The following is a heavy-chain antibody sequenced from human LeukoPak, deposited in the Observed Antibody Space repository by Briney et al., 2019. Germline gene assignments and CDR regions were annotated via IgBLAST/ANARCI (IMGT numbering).Heavy chain of an antibody. D-gene: IGHD3-3*01. CDR2: ISWNSGSI. Sequence: GGSLRLSCAASGFTFDDYAMHWVRQAPGKGLEWVSGISWNSGSIGYADSVKGRFTISRDNAKNSLYLQMNSLRAEDTAVYYCARERDFFIDYRGQGTLVTASS. V-gene: IGHV3-9*01. J-gene: IGHJ4*02. CDR1: GFTFDDYA. CDR3: ARERDFFIDY.